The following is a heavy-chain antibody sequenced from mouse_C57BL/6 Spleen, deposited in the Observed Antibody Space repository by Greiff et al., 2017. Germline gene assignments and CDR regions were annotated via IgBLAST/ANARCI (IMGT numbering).Heavy chain of an antibody. CDR2: IYPGDGDT. D-gene: IGHD2-4*01. CDR3: ATYDDYVSFAY. Sequence: VQLQQSGPELVKPGASVKISCKASGYAFSSSWMNWVKQRPGQGLEWIGRIYPGDGDTNYNGKFKGKATLTADKSSSTAYMQLSSLTSEDSAVYFCATYDDYVSFAYWGQGTLVTVSA. J-gene: IGHJ3*01. V-gene: IGHV1-82*01. CDR1: GYAFSSSW.